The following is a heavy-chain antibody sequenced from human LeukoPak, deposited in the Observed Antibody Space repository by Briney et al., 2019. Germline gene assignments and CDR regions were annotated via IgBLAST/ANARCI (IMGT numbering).Heavy chain of an antibody. V-gene: IGHV3-33*01. J-gene: IGHJ4*02. CDR3: ARDYSSSWLRFFDY. D-gene: IGHD6-6*01. CDR2: MWFDGSNI. CDR1: GFTFSSYG. Sequence: AGRSLRLSCAASGFTFSSYGMHWVRQAPGKGLEWVAVMWFDGSNIYYADSVKGRFTISRDNSKNTLYLQMSSLRAEDTAVYYCARDYSSSWLRFFDYWGQGTLVTVSS.